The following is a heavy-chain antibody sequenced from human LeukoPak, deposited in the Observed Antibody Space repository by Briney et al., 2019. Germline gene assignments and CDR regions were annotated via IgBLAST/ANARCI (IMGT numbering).Heavy chain of an antibody. Sequence: ASVKVSCKASGYTFSGYYIHWVRQGPGQGLEWMGWINPNSGATNSAQKFQGRVTMTRDTSTTTAYMELSRLRSDDTAVYYCARAYYDTSGYFDYWGLGTLLTVSS. J-gene: IGHJ4*02. CDR1: GYTFSGYY. D-gene: IGHD3-22*01. CDR2: INPNSGAT. CDR3: ARAYYDTSGYFDY. V-gene: IGHV1-2*02.